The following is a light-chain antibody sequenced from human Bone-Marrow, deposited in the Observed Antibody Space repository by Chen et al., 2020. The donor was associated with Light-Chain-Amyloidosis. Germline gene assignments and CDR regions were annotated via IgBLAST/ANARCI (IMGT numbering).Light chain of an antibody. CDR1: SSDVGGYDY. J-gene: IGLJ1*01. CDR2: QVN. CDR3: FSYAGSNTLGV. Sequence: QSALTQSPSASGSPGQSVTISCTGTSSDVGGYDYVSWYQQHPGKAPKLIIYQVNQRPAGVPERFSGSKSDNTASLTVSGLLAEDEADYYCFSYAGSNTLGVFGTGTKVTVL. V-gene: IGLV2-8*01.